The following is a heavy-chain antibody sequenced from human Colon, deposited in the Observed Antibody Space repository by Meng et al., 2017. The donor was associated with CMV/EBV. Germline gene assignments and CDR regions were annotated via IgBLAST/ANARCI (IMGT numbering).Heavy chain of an antibody. CDR3: ARVLPNYDFWSGYPDY. D-gene: IGHD3-3*01. CDR1: GFTFSMYA. CDR2: ISVSGDSK. J-gene: IGHJ4*02. Sequence: GGSLRLSCAASGFTFSMYAMGWVRQAPGKGLEWVSGISVSGDSKYYVDSVEGRFTIARDKSRDTVYLQMNSLRVEDTAVYYCARVLPNYDFWSGYPDYWGQGIRVTVSS. V-gene: IGHV3-23*01.